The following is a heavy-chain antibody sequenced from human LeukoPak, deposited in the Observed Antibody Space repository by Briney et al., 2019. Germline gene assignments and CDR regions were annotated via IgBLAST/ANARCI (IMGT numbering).Heavy chain of an antibody. J-gene: IGHJ1*01. D-gene: IGHD6-19*01. CDR3: AKDQGPISSAWYFHQ. CDR1: GFAFSSYA. V-gene: IGHV3-23*01. Sequence: PGRSLRLSCAASGFAFSSYAMSWVRQAPGKGLEWVSTISGGGVYTYYADSVKGRFTISRDNSENTLYLQMNSLRAGDTAAYYCAKDQGPISSAWYFHQWGQGTLVTVSS. CDR2: ISGGGVYT.